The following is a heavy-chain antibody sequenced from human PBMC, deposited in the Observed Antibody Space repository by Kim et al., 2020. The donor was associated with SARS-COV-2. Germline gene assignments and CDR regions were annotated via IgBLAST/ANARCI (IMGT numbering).Heavy chain of an antibody. J-gene: IGHJ1*01. V-gene: IGHV3-7*01. Sequence: GGSLRLSCAASGFTFSSYWMSWVRQAPGKGLEWVANIKQDGSGKYYVDSVKGRFTISRDNAKNSLYLQMNSLRAEDTAVYYCARGGDCGVVCYSFYRGAPNDKYFQHWGQGTLVTVSS. CDR2: IKQDGSGK. CDR1: GFTFSSYW. D-gene: IGHD2-21*01. CDR3: ARGGDCGVVCYSFYRGAPNDKYFQH.